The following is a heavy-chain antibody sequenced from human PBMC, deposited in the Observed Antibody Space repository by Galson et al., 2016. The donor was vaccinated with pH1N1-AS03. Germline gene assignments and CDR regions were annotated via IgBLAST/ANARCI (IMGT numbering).Heavy chain of an antibody. D-gene: IGHD3-3*01. CDR3: AREATIFGVAGLHMDV. CDR2: IIPVFDTP. V-gene: IGHV1-69*13. Sequence: SVKVSCKASGGSFSTYAITWVRQAPGLGLEWVGGIIPVFDTPNYAQKFQGRVTITADESRNTAYMELSSLRSADTAVYYCAREATIFGVAGLHMDVWGQGTTVTVSS. J-gene: IGHJ6*02. CDR1: GGSFSTYA.